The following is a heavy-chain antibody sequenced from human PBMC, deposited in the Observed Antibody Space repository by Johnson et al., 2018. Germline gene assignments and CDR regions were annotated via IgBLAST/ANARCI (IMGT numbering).Heavy chain of an antibody. V-gene: IGHV1-8*01. CDR3: ARGFRDSSGKEYFQH. D-gene: IGHD3-22*01. CDR1: GYTFASYA. J-gene: IGHJ1*01. CDR2: MNPNSGNT. Sequence: QVQLVQSGAEVKTXGASXKVXCKASGYTFASYAINWVRQATRQGLEWMGWMNPNSGNTGYAQKFQGRVTMTRNTSIGTAYMERSSLRSDDTAVYYCARGFRDSSGKEYFQHWGQGTVITVSS.